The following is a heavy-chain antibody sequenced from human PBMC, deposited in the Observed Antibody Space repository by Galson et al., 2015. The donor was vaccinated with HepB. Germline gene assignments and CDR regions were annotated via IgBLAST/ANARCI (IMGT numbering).Heavy chain of an antibody. CDR1: GGTFSSYT. Sequence: SVKVSCKASGGTFSSYTISWVRQAPGQGLEWMGRIIPILGIANYAQKFQGRVTITADKSTSTAYMELSSLRSEDTAVYYCARGLLAAAGIASLLTTLDYWGQGTLVTVSS. CDR3: ARGLLAAAGIASLLTTLDY. J-gene: IGHJ4*02. CDR2: IIPILGIA. V-gene: IGHV1-69*02. D-gene: IGHD6-13*01.